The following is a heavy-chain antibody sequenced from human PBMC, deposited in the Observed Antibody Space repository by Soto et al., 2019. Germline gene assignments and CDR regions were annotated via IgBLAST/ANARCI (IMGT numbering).Heavy chain of an antibody. V-gene: IGHV5-10-1*01. CDR2: IVPSDSYT. Sequence: GEALKISCKGSEDIFNSYWITWVRQVPGKGLEWMGRIVPSDSYTVYSPSFQGHVTISADKSISTVYLQVDSLRPEDAAVYYCARDPKTSGGQHWAFNYFDSWGQGTLVTVSS. D-gene: IGHD7-27*01. J-gene: IGHJ4*02. CDR3: ARDPKTSGGQHWAFNYFDS. CDR1: EDIFNSYW.